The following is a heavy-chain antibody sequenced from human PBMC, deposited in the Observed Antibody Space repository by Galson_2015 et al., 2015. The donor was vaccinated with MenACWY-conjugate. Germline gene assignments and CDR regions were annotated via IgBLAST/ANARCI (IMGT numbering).Heavy chain of an antibody. D-gene: IGHD1-1*01. CDR3: ARDNNWSFDS. Sequence: SLRLSCAASGFTFDNYWMHWVRHPPGKGPEWISYIKADGSFSNYADSVKGRFTISTDNAKNMVYLQMDGLGDEDTAVYFCARDNNWSFDSWGQGTLVTVSS. J-gene: IGHJ4*02. CDR2: IKADGSFS. V-gene: IGHV3-74*01. CDR1: GFTFDNYW.